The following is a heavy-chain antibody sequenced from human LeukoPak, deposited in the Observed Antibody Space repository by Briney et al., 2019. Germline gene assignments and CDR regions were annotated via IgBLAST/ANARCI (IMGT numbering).Heavy chain of an antibody. CDR1: GFTFDDYA. V-gene: IGHV3-23*01. J-gene: IGHJ3*02. CDR2: ISGSGGST. Sequence: GGSLRLSCAASGFTFDDYAMRWVRQAPGKGLEWVSAISGSGGSTYYTDSVKGRFTISRDNSKNTLYLQMNSLKAADTAVYYCAKVEGSSGWYRDAFDIWGQGTMVTVSS. D-gene: IGHD6-19*01. CDR3: AKVEGSSGWYRDAFDI.